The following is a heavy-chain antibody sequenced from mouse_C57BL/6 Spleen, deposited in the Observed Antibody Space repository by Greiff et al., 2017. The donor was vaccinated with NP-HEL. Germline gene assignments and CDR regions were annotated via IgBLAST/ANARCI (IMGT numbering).Heavy chain of an antibody. D-gene: IGHD1-1*01. CDR1: GYTFTSYG. J-gene: IGHJ3*01. CDR2: IYPRSGNT. CDR3: ARFGSRDWFAY. V-gene: IGHV1-81*01. Sequence: QVQLQQSGAELARPGASVKLSCKASGYTFTSYGISWVKQRTGQGLEWIGEIYPRSGNTYYNEKFKGKATLTADKSSSTAYMELRSLTSEDSAVYFCARFGSRDWFAYWGQGTLVTVSA.